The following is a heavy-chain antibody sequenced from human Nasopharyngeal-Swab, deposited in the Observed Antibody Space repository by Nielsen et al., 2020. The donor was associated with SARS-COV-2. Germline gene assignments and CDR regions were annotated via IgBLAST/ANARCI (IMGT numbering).Heavy chain of an antibody. D-gene: IGHD6-19*01. CDR2: AYYRSTWYH. V-gene: IGHV6-1*01. CDR3: ARGSHKSGWF. CDR1: GDSVSSNRAA. J-gene: IGHJ4*02. Sequence: SQTLSLTCVISGDSVSSNRAAWHWIRQSPSRGLEWLGRAYYRSTWYHDYAVSVQGRVTINPDTSKNLFSLQLNSVTPDDTAVYYCARGSHKSGWFWRRGTLVTVSS.